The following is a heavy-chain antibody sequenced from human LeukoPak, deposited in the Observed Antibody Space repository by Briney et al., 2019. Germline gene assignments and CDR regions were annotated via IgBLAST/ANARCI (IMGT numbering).Heavy chain of an antibody. CDR3: APGSYGLEY. J-gene: IGHJ4*02. CDR2: VSHDGSKK. CDR1: GFTFSTYG. Sequence: GGSLRLSCAASGFTFSTYGMHWVRQAPGKGLEWVAVVSHDGSKKYYADSVKGRFTISRDNSRDTLSLQMNSLGADDTAVYYCAPGSYGLEYWGQGTLVTVSS. V-gene: IGHV3-30*03. D-gene: IGHD5-18*01.